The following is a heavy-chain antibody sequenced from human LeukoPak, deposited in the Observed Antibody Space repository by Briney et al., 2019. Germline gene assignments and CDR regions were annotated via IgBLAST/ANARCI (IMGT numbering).Heavy chain of an antibody. CDR3: AREIGRPPTERSGYYYDYYYYGMDV. D-gene: IGHD3-3*01. J-gene: IGHJ6*02. Sequence: ASVKVSCKASGYTFTSYDINWVRQATGQGLEWMGWMNPNSGNTGYAQKFQGRVTMTRNTSISTAYMELSSLRSEDTAVYYCAREIGRPPTERSGYYYDYYYYGMDVWGQGTTVTVSS. V-gene: IGHV1-8*01. CDR2: MNPNSGNT. CDR1: GYTFTSYD.